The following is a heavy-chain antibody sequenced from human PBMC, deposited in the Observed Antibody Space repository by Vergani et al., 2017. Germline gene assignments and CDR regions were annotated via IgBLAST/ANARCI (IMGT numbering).Heavy chain of an antibody. CDR2: IYYSGST. J-gene: IGHJ5*02. D-gene: IGHD3-10*01. CDR3: ARAPMVRRVIRFDP. V-gene: IGHV4-31*03. CDR1: GGSLSSGGYY. Sequence: QAQLQESGPGLVKPSQTLSLTCTVSGGSLSSGGYYWSWIRQHPGKGLEWIGYIYYSGSTYYNPSIKSRVTISVETSKNQFSLKLSSVTAADTAVYYCARAPMVRRVIRFDPWGQGTLVTVSS.